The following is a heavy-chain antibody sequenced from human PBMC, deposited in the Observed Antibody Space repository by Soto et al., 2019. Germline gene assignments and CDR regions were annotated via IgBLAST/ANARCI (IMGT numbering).Heavy chain of an antibody. CDR1: GGSFISYI. CDR2: SIPIQGRA. D-gene: IGHD2-21*01. Sequence: QVQLVQSGAEVRKPGSSVKVSCEASGGSFISYIFTWVRQAPGQGLEWMGRSIPIQGRADYALKFQDRVTITAGRSTPTVYMELRSLRPEDTALYYCAKSLVFVDHAYMDVWGKGTTVVVSS. CDR3: AKSLVFVDHAYMDV. V-gene: IGHV1-69*02. J-gene: IGHJ6*03.